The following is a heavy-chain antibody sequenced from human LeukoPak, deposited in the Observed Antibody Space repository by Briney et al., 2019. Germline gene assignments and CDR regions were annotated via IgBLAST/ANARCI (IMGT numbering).Heavy chain of an antibody. V-gene: IGHV3-49*03. CDR3: TSDYGGNSGVSG. CDR1: GFTFGDYA. CDR2: IRSKAYGGTT. D-gene: IGHD4-23*01. J-gene: IGHJ4*02. Sequence: GGSLRLSCTASGFTFGDYAMSWFRQAPGKGLEWVGFIRSKAYGGTTEYAASVKGIFTISRDDCTNIAYLQMNSQKPEDPAVSYCTSDYGGNSGVSGWGQGTLVTVSS.